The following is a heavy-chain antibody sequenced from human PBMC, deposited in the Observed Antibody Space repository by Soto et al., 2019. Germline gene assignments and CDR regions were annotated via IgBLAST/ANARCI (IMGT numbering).Heavy chain of an antibody. Sequence: AGGSLRLSCAASGFTFSSYAMSWVRQAPGKGLEWVSAISGSGGSTYYADSVKGRFTISRDNSKNTLYLQMNSLRAEDTAVYYCAKAEPLVVPAAPSDYYYGMDVWGQGTTVTVSS. J-gene: IGHJ6*02. CDR3: AKAEPLVVPAAPSDYYYGMDV. V-gene: IGHV3-23*01. CDR1: GFTFSSYA. D-gene: IGHD2-2*01. CDR2: ISGSGGST.